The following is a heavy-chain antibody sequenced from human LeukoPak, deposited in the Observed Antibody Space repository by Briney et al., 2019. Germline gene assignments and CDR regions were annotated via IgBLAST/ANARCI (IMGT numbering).Heavy chain of an antibody. D-gene: IGHD6-13*01. Sequence: GESLKISCKGSGYSFTSYGISWVRQAPGQGLEWMGWISAYNGHTNYAQELQGRVTMTTDTSTSTAYMELRSLRSDDTAVYYCARGGIAAAGKGYYYYYMDVWGKGTTVTISS. J-gene: IGHJ6*03. V-gene: IGHV1-18*01. CDR3: ARGGIAAAGKGYYYYYMDV. CDR2: ISAYNGHT. CDR1: GYSFTSYG.